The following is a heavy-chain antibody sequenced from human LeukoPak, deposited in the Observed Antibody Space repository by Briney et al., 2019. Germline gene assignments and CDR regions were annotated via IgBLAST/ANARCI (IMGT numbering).Heavy chain of an antibody. D-gene: IGHD3-16*01. V-gene: IGHV1-24*01. CDR3: ATLIDSPYGMDV. CDR1: GYTLTELS. Sequence: AASVTVSCKVSGYTLTELSMHWVRQAPGKGLEWMGGFDPEYGKTVYAQKFQGRVTMTEDTSIDTVYMELSSLRSEDTAVYYCATLIDSPYGMDVWGQGTTVTVSS. J-gene: IGHJ6*02. CDR2: FDPEYGKT.